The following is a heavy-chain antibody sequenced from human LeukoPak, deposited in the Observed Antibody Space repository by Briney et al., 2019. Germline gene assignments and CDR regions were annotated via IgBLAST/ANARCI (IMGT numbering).Heavy chain of an antibody. D-gene: IGHD2-2*02. Sequence: GASVKVSCKASGYTFTGYYMHWVRQAPGQGLEWMGWINHNSGGTNYAQKFQGRVTITADESTSTAYMELSSLRSEDTAVYYCARVVVPAAISYYYYYMDVWGKGTTVTVSS. CDR3: ARVVVPAAISYYYYYMDV. V-gene: IGHV1-2*02. J-gene: IGHJ6*03. CDR1: GYTFTGYY. CDR2: INHNSGGT.